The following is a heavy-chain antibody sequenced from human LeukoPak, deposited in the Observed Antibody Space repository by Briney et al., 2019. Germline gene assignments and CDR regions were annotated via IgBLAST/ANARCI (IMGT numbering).Heavy chain of an antibody. CDR2: INPSGSST. Sequence: ASVKVSCKTSGYTFTSYYMHWVRQAPGQGLEWMGLINPSGSSTSYAQKFQGRLSLTRDMSTSTDYMELSSLRSEDTAVYYCARDRVTMIVVAGHLDIWGQGTMVTVSS. D-gene: IGHD3-22*01. J-gene: IGHJ3*02. CDR3: ARDRVTMIVVAGHLDI. V-gene: IGHV1-46*01. CDR1: GYTFTSYY.